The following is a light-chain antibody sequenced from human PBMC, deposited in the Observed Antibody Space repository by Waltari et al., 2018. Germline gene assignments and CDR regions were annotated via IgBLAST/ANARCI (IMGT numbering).Light chain of an antibody. V-gene: IGKV1-39*01. Sequence: DIQMTQSPSSLSASVGDRVTITCRASQTIYSNLNWYQQKPGKAPKVLIYEASSLQSGVPSRFRGSGSGTDFTLTINSLRPEDFATYYCQQSYNTPRTFGRGTKVEVK. J-gene: IGKJ1*01. CDR1: QTIYSN. CDR2: EAS. CDR3: QQSYNTPRT.